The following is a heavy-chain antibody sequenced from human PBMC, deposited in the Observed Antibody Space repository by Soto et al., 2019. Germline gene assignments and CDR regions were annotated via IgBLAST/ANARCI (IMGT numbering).Heavy chain of an antibody. Sequence: QVQLVESGGGVVPPGRSLKLSCAASGFTFSTYDMHWVRQAPGKGLEWVAVIWYDGGLKFYADSVKGRSTISRENSKNTLYLDMNGLSAEDTAVYSCASLGSGSYYNSPGDYWGQGTLVTVSS. D-gene: IGHD3-10*01. CDR1: GFTFSTYD. J-gene: IGHJ4*02. CDR2: IWYDGGLK. V-gene: IGHV3-33*01. CDR3: ASLGSGSYYNSPGDY.